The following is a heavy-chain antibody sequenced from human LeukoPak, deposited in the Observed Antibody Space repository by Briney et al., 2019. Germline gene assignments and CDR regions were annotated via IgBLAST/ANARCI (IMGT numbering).Heavy chain of an antibody. Sequence: SETLSLTCTVSGGSISSYYWSWIRQPAGKGLEWIGRIYTSGSTNYNPSLKSRATMSVDTSKNQFSLKLSSVTAADTAVYYCARTRTIFGGGYYYYYGMDVWGQGTTVTVSS. J-gene: IGHJ6*02. V-gene: IGHV4-4*07. CDR1: GGSISSYY. CDR2: IYTSGST. D-gene: IGHD3-3*01. CDR3: ARTRTIFGGGYYYYYGMDV.